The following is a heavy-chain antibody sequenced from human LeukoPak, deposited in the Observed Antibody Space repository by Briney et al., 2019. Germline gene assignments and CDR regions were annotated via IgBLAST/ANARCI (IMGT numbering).Heavy chain of an antibody. V-gene: IGHV3-48*04. CDR2: ISSNSSTI. CDR3: ARAPGREMTTVTTGYYYYGMDV. CDR1: GYTFSSHS. J-gene: IGHJ6*02. D-gene: IGHD4-17*01. Sequence: GGSLRLSCAASGYTFSSHSMHWIRQAPGKGLEWVSFISSNSSTIYYADSVKGRFTISRDNAKNSLYLQMNSLRVEDTAVYYCARAPGREMTTVTTGYYYYGMDVWGQGTTVTVSS.